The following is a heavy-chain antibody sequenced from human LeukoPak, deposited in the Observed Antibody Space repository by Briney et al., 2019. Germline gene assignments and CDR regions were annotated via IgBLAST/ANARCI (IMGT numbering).Heavy chain of an antibody. CDR1: GSTFTDYY. D-gene: IGHD3-10*01. J-gene: IGHJ4*02. CDR2: VDPEGGET. V-gene: IGHV1-69-2*01. CDR3: ATDSTVRGPIPRGYFDY. Sequence: ASVNVSCKVSGSTFTDYYMHWVQQAPGKGLEWMGLVDPEGGETIYAEKFQGRVSITADTSTDTAYMELSSLRSEDTAVYYCATDSTVRGPIPRGYFDYWGQGTLVTVSS.